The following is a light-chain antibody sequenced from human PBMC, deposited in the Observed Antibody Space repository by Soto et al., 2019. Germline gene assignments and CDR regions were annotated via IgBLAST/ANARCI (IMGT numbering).Light chain of an antibody. CDR3: QHYANYPIT. CDR1: QSISYW. CDR2: KAS. J-gene: IGKJ4*01. V-gene: IGKV1-5*03. Sequence: DIQMTQSPSTLSASVGDRVTITCRASQSISYWLAWYQQKPGKAPKLLINKASNLESGVPSRFSGSGSGTEFSLTISSLQPDDFATYYCQHYANYPITFGGGTKVEIK.